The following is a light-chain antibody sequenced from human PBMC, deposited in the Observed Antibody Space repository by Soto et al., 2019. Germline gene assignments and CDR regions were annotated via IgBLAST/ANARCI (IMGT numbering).Light chain of an antibody. CDR1: QSVSNMY. Sequence: DIVLTQSPDTLSLSLGERVTLSCRASQSVSNMYLAWYQQKPGQAPRLLIYDASSRATGIPDRFSGSGSGTDFTLTITRLEPEDFAVYYCQHYGTSPQTFGQGTKVDIK. V-gene: IGKV3-20*01. CDR2: DAS. CDR3: QHYGTSPQT. J-gene: IGKJ1*01.